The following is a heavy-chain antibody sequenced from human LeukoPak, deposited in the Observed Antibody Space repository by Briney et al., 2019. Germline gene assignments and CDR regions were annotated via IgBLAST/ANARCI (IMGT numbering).Heavy chain of an antibody. CDR1: GGSISSTSYY. D-gene: IGHD3-22*01. Sequence: SETLSLTCTVSGGSISSTSYYSGWIRQPPGKGLKWIGSIYYSVSTDYHPSLKSRVTISVDPSKHQFSLQLSSVTAADTAVYYCARDQLDYSDNSGHHFDYWGQGTLVTVSS. V-gene: IGHV4-39*07. J-gene: IGHJ4*02. CDR3: ARDQLDYSDNSGHHFDY. CDR2: IYYSVST.